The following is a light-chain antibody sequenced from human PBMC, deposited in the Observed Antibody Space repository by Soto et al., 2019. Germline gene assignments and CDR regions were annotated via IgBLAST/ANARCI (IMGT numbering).Light chain of an antibody. CDR2: GAS. J-gene: IGKJ4*01. Sequence: EIVMTQSPATLSVSPGERATLSCRASQSVSSNLAWHQQKPGQAPRLLIYGASTRATGIPARFSGSGSGTEFTLTISSLQSEGFAVYYCQQYNNWPPLTFGGGTKVEIK. V-gene: IGKV3-15*01. CDR3: QQYNNWPPLT. CDR1: QSVSSN.